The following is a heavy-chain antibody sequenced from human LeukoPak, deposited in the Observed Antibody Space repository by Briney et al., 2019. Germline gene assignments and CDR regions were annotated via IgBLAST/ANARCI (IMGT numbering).Heavy chain of an antibody. CDR3: ARDLTHVVVIATQGY. J-gene: IGHJ4*02. CDR2: ITSSGSYI. D-gene: IGHD2-21*01. Sequence: PGGSLRLSCAASGFTFSSYSMNWVRQAPGKGQEWVSSITSSGSYIYCAISVKVRFTISRDNAKNSLYLQMNTLRAEDTAVYYCARDLTHVVVIATQGYWGQGTLVTVSS. V-gene: IGHV3-21*01. CDR1: GFTFSSYS.